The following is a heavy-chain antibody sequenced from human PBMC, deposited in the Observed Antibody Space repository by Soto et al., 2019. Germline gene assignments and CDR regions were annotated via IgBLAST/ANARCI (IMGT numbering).Heavy chain of an antibody. CDR2: INGRSNYK. Sequence: GSLRLSCATSGFMFSTYVMNWVRQAPGKGLEWVSSINGRSNYKYYANSVRGRFTISRDNAKNSLFLQMSSLTAEDTAVYYCAREDGLAGETYAFDYWGHGPLVTVYS. CDR1: GFMFSTYV. V-gene: IGHV3-21*01. J-gene: IGHJ4*01. D-gene: IGHD3-16*01. CDR3: AREDGLAGETYAFDY.